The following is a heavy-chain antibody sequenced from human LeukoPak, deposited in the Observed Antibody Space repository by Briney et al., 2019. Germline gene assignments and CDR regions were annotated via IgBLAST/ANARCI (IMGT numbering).Heavy chain of an antibody. J-gene: IGHJ3*02. CDR1: GFTFSSYA. Sequence: GRSLRLSCAASGFTFSSYAMHWVRQAPGKGLEWVAVISYDGSNKYYADSVKGRFTISRDNSKNTLYLQMNSLRAEDTAVYYCARPQGGTSAPLRYFDWLLGGAFDIWGQGTMVTVSS. V-gene: IGHV3-30-3*01. CDR3: ARPQGGTSAPLRYFDWLLGGAFDI. D-gene: IGHD3-9*01. CDR2: ISYDGSNK.